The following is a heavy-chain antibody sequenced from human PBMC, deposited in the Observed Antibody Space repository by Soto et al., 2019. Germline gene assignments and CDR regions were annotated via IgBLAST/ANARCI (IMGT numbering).Heavy chain of an antibody. D-gene: IGHD4-4*01. CDR2: IYYSGST. J-gene: IGHJ6*02. CDR3: ARTSNRYYYYYGMDV. V-gene: IGHV4-59*01. Sequence: SETLSLTCTVSGGCISSYYWSWIRQPPGKGLEWIGYIYYSGSTNYNPSLKSRVTISVDTSKNQFSLKLSSVTAADTAVYYCARTSNRYYYYYGMDVWGQGTTVTVSS. CDR1: GGCISSYY.